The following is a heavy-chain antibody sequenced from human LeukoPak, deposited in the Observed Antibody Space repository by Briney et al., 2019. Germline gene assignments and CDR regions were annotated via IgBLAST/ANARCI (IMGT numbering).Heavy chain of an antibody. V-gene: IGHV4-34*01. J-gene: IGHJ1*01. D-gene: IGHD3-10*01. Sequence: SETLSSTCAVYGGSFSGYYWSWIRQPPGKGLEWIGEINHSGSTNYNPSLKSRVTISVDTSKNQFSLKLSSVTAADTAVYYCARALITMVRGVSFFQHWGQGTLVTVSS. CDR2: INHSGST. CDR1: GGSFSGYY. CDR3: ARALITMVRGVSFFQH.